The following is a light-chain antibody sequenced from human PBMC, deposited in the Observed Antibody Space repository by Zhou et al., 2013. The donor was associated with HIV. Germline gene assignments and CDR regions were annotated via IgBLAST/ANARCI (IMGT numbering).Light chain of an antibody. J-gene: IGKJ4*01. V-gene: IGKV1-5*03. CDR2: RAS. CDR3: QQYNDYPS. Sequence: DIQMTQSPSTLSASVGDRVTITCRASQSISSWLAWYQQKPGKAPKLLIYRASTLQGGVPPRFSGSGSGTEFTLTISSLQPDDFATYYCQQYNDYPSFGGGTKVEI. CDR1: QSISSW.